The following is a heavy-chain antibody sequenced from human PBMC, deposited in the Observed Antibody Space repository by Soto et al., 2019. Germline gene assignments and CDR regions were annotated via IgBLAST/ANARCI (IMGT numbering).Heavy chain of an antibody. J-gene: IGHJ4*02. V-gene: IGHV3-23*01. CDR3: AKGGSYYYDSSGYYAN. D-gene: IGHD3-22*01. CDR2: ISGSGGSP. CDR1: GFTFTSYA. Sequence: GGSLRLSCAASGFTFTSYAMSWVRQAPGKGLEWVSAISGSGGSPYYADSVKGRFTISRDNSKNTLFLQMNSLRAEDTAIYYCAKGGSYYYDSSGYYANWGQGTLVTVSS.